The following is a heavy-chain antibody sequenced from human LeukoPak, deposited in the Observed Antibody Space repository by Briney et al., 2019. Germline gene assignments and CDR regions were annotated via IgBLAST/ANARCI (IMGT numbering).Heavy chain of an antibody. D-gene: IGHD1-26*01. CDR1: GFTFSSYG. J-gene: IGHJ4*02. CDR2: TQYDGINK. V-gene: IGHV3-33*04. Sequence: GGSLRLSCAASGFTFSSYGIHWVRQAPGKGLEWVAFTQYDGINKFYADSVKGRFTISRDNSKNTLYLQMNSLRAEDTAVYYCVRGGFYRYSGTSGDYWGQGSQVTVSS. CDR3: VRGGFYRYSGTSGDY.